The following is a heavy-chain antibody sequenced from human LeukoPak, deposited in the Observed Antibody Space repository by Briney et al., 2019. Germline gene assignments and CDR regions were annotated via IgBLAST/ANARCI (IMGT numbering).Heavy chain of an antibody. D-gene: IGHD3-10*01. CDR3: ARSTLWFGESLGTHAFDI. J-gene: IGHJ3*02. Sequence: KSSETLSLTCTVSGGSISSSSYYWGWIRQPPGKGLEWIGYIYYRGSTHYNPSLKSRVTISVDTSKNQFSLKMSSVTAADTAVYFCARSTLWFGESLGTHAFDIWDQGTMVTVSS. V-gene: IGHV4-39*01. CDR1: GGSISSSSYY. CDR2: IYYRGST.